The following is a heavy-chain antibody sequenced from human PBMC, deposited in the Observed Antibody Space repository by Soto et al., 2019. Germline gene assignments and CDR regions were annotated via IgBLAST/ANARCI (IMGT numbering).Heavy chain of an antibody. J-gene: IGHJ6*02. D-gene: IGHD2-15*01. Sequence: SETLSLTCAVSGYSVSSSDYYWAWIRQPPGKGLEWIGSMLYSGLTYYNPSLKSRVTLSVDTSKNQFSVRLNSVTASDTAVYYCAPLSVSLSGPYGIHVWGQGTTVTVSS. CDR2: MLYSGLT. CDR1: GYSVSSSDYY. V-gene: IGHV4-39*01. CDR3: APLSVSLSGPYGIHV.